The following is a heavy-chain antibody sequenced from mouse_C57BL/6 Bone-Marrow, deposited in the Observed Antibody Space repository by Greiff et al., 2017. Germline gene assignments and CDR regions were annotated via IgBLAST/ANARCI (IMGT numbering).Heavy chain of an antibody. J-gene: IGHJ2*01. CDR1: GYTFTDYN. CDR2: INPNNGGT. V-gene: IGHV1-18*01. Sequence: DVQLQESGPELVKPGASVKISCKASGYTFTDYNMDWVKQSHGKSLEWIGDINPNNGGTIYNQKFKGKATLTVDKSSSTAYMELRSLTSEDTAVYYCAGSVCGSSYGYFDYWGQGTTLTVSS. CDR3: AGSVCGSSYGYFDY. D-gene: IGHD1-1*01.